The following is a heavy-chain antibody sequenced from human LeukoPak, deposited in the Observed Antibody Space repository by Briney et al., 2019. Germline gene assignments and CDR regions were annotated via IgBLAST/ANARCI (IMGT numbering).Heavy chain of an antibody. CDR2: IYYSGST. CDR1: GGSISSSSYY. V-gene: IGHV4-39*01. J-gene: IGHJ4*02. D-gene: IGHD3-9*01. CDR3: ARHASGYDILTGYYADPIDY. Sequence: PSETLSLTCTVSGGSISSSSYYWGWIRQPSGKGLEWIGSIYYSGSTYYNPSLKSRVTISVDTSKNQFSLKLSSVTAADTAVYYCARHASGYDILTGYYADPIDYWGQGTLVTVSS.